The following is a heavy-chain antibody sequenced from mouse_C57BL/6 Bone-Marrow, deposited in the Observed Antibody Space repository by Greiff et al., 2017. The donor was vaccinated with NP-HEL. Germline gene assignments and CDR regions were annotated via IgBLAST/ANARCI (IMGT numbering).Heavy chain of an antibody. CDR3: ASPHYYGSEGFAY. CDR1: GYTFTNYY. D-gene: IGHD1-1*01. Sequence: VQLKQSGPELVKPGASVKISFKASGYTFTNYYMTWVKQSQGKSLEWIGDINPNNGGTSSNQKFKGKATLTVDKSSSTAYMELRSLTSEDSAVYYCASPHYYGSEGFAYWGQGTLVTVSA. CDR2: INPNNGGT. V-gene: IGHV1-26*01. J-gene: IGHJ3*01.